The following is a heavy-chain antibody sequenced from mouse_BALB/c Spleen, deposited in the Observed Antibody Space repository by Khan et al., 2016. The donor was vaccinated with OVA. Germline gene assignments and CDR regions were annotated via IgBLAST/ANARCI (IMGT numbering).Heavy chain of an antibody. V-gene: IGHV1-7*01. CDR2: INPSTAYT. CDR1: GYTFTTYW. J-gene: IGHJ3*01. Sequence: QVRLQQSGAELAKPGASVKMSCTTSGYTFTTYWIHWIKQRPGQGLEWIGYINPSTAYTEYNQNFKDKATLTADESSSTAYMHLSSLTSEDSAVHYCARRGLYGIFPYWGQGTLVTVSA. CDR3: ARRGLYGIFPY. D-gene: IGHD2-10*02.